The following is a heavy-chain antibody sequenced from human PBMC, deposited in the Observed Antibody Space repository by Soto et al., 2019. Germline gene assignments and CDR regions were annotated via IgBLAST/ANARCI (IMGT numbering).Heavy chain of an antibody. CDR1: GGSVSSGSYY. Sequence: QVQLQESGPGLVKPSETLSLTCTVSGGSVSSGSYYWSWIRQPPGKGLEWIGYIYYSGSTNYNPSLSNQVTISVDTSKNQYSLKLSSVTAADTAVYYCARDGSYRYYYDYWGQGTLVTVSS. V-gene: IGHV4-61*01. CDR3: ARDGSYRYYYDY. J-gene: IGHJ4*02. D-gene: IGHD3-10*01. CDR2: IYYSGST.